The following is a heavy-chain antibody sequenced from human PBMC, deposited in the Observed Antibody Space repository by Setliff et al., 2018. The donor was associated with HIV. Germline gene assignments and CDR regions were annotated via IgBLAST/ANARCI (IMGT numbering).Heavy chain of an antibody. CDR3: VRDDYGYNGKGFDY. V-gene: IGHV4-4*07. D-gene: IGHD4-17*01. CDR1: GGSISSYY. J-gene: IGHJ4*02. CDR2: IYTSGST. Sequence: PSETLSLTCTVSGGSISSYYWSWIRQPAGKGLEWIGRIYTSGSTNYNPSLKSRVTIFADTSKNQFSLNLTSVTAADTAVYYCVRDDYGYNGKGFDYWGPGTLVTVSS.